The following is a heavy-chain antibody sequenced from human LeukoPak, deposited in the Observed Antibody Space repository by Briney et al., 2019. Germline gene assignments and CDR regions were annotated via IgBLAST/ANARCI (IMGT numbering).Heavy chain of an antibody. CDR1: GYTFTSYG. CDR3: AAGSDYYDSSGKRPDY. CDR2: ISAYNGNT. V-gene: IGHV1-18*01. J-gene: IGHJ4*02. D-gene: IGHD3-22*01. Sequence: ASVKVSCKASGYTFTSYGISWVRQAPGQGLEWMGWISAYNGNTNYAQKLQGRVTMTTDTSTSTAYMELRSLRSDDTAVYYCAAGSDYYDSSGKRPDYWGQGTLVTASS.